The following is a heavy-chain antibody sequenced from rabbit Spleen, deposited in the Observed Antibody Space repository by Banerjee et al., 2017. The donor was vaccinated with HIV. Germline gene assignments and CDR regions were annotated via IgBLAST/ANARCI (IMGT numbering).Heavy chain of an antibody. D-gene: IGHD2-1*01. Sequence: QSLVESGGDLVKPGASLTLTCKASGIDFSRRYYMCWVRQAPGKGLEWIACIYMPDTKYIYYSSWAKGRFTITKTSSTTVTLQMTSLTAADTATYFCARSNGDSVHYGVAFILNLWGPGTLVTVS. CDR3: ARSNGDSVHYGVAFILNL. J-gene: IGHJ4*01. V-gene: IGHV1S40*01. CDR2: IYMPDTKYI. CDR1: GIDFSRRYY.